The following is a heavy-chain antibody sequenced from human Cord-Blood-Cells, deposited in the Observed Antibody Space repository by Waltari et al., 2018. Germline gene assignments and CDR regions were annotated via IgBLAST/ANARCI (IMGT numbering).Heavy chain of an antibody. V-gene: IGHV4-34*01. CDR2: INHSGST. J-gene: IGHJ3*02. CDR3: ARDRYNWNYADAFDI. Sequence: QVQLQQWGAGLLKPSETLSLTCAVYGGSFSGSYWSWFRQPPGKGLEWIGEINHSGSTNYNPSLKSRVTISVDTSKNQFSLKLSSVTAADTAVYYCARDRYNWNYADAFDIWGQGTMVTVSS. CDR1: GGSFSGSY. D-gene: IGHD1-7*01.